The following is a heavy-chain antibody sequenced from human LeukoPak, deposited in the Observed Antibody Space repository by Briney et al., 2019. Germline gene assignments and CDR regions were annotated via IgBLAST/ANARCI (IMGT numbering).Heavy chain of an antibody. J-gene: IGHJ5*02. V-gene: IGHV3-23*01. CDR3: ASHYYGSGSRAHYATWFDP. CDR2: ISGSGGST. Sequence: GGSLRLSCAASGFTFSSYAMSWVRQAPGKGLEWVSAISGSGGSTYYADSVKGRFTISRDNSKNTLYLQMNSLRAEDTAVYYCASHYYGSGSRAHYATWFDPWGQGTLVTVSS. D-gene: IGHD3-10*01. CDR1: GFTFSSYA.